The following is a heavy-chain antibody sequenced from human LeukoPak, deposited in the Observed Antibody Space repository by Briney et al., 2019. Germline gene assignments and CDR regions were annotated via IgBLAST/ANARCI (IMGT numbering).Heavy chain of an antibody. J-gene: IGHJ2*01. Sequence: SETLSLTCTVSGGSISSGGYYWSWIRQHPGKSLEWIGYIYYSGSTYYNPSLKSRVTISVDTSKNQFSLKLSSVTAADTAVYYCARDRITGNWYFDLWGRGTLVTVSS. CDR3: ARDRITGNWYFDL. CDR1: GGSISSGGYY. V-gene: IGHV4-31*03. D-gene: IGHD1-20*01. CDR2: IYYSGST.